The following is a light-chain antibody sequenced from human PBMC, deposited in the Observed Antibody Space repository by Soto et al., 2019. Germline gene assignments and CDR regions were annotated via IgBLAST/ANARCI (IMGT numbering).Light chain of an antibody. CDR2: LGS. Sequence: DIVITQSPLSLPVTPGEPASISCRSSQSLLHSNGYNYLDWYLQKPGQSPQLLIYLGSNRASGVPDRFSGSGSGTEFTLTISSLQPDDFATYYCQQYNSPITFGQGTRLEIK. CDR3: QQYNSPIT. CDR1: QSLLHSNGYNY. J-gene: IGKJ5*01. V-gene: IGKV2-28*01.